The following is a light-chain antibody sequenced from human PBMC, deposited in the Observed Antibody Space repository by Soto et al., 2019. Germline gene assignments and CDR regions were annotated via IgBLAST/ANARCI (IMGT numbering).Light chain of an antibody. CDR1: SSDGGGYNY. CDR3: CSYAGSSVV. Sequence: QSVLTQPRSVSGSPGQSVTISCTGTSSDGGGYNYVSWYQQHPGNAPKLKIYDVSKRPSCVPDRFSGSKSGNTASLTISGLQAEDEGDYSCCSYAGSSVVFGGRIKVTVL. V-gene: IGLV2-11*01. CDR2: DVS. J-gene: IGLJ2*01.